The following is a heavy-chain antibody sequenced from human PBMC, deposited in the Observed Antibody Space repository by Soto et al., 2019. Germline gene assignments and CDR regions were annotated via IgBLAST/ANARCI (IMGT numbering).Heavy chain of an antibody. V-gene: IGHV3-11*01. CDR2: ISSSGSNI. D-gene: IGHD3-16*01. Sequence: QVQLVESGGGLVKPGGSLRLSCAASGFPFRDYYMSWIRQAPGKGLEWVPYISSSGSNIYYEDSVKGRFTISRDNAKNSLYLQMNSLRAEDTAVYYCAGDSPLGGVDYWGQGTLVTVSS. J-gene: IGHJ4*02. CDR3: AGDSPLGGVDY. CDR1: GFPFRDYY.